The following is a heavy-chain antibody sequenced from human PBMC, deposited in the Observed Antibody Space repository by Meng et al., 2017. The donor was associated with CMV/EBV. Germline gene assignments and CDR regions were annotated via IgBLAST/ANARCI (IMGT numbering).Heavy chain of an antibody. Sequence: SRPTLRNPPHTPLSTCTVSGFSPSTGGVGVGWIRPPPGKALEWLALIYWDDDKRYSPSLKSRLTITKDTSKNQVVLTMTNMDPVDTATYYCAHRGRIAAAGTDWFDPWGQGTLVTVSS. CDR2: IYWDDDK. V-gene: IGHV2-5*02. CDR1: GFSPSTGGVG. D-gene: IGHD6-13*01. CDR3: AHRGRIAAAGTDWFDP. J-gene: IGHJ5*02.